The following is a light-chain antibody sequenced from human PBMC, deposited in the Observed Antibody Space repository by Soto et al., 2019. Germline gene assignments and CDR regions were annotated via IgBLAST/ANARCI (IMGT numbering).Light chain of an antibody. CDR3: HQYRLQST. Sequence: DIQMTQSPSTLSAFVGDRVTIACRASQNISSWLAWYQQKPGKAPKILIYKASTFESGVPARFSGSGSGTEFDHTTASLQAGDFATYYGHQYRLQSTFGPGTKVDL. CDR2: KAS. CDR1: QNISSW. J-gene: IGKJ3*01. V-gene: IGKV1-5*03.